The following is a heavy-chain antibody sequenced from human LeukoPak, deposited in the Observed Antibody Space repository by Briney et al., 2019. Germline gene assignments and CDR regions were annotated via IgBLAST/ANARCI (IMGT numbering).Heavy chain of an antibody. V-gene: IGHV3-7*01. J-gene: IGHJ4*02. CDR3: ARSRGDF. CDR2: VKGDGSAT. Sequence: GGSLRLSCAASGFTFSSYAMNWVRQAPGRGLEWLASVKGDGSATSYVDSVKGRFTISRDNAKNSLYLRMNSLRADDTALYYCARSRGDFWGQGTLVTVSS. CDR1: GFTFSSYA.